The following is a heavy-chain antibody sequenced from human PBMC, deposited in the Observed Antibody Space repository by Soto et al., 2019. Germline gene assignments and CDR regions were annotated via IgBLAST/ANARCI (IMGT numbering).Heavy chain of an antibody. CDR2: ISYDGSNK. CDR1: GFTFSSYG. J-gene: IGHJ4*02. CDR3: GKHEAAPFFAY. Sequence: GGSLRLSCAASGFTFSSYGMHWVRQAPGKGLEWVAVISYDGSNKYYADSVKGRFTISRDNSKNTLYLQMNSLRAEDTAVYYCGKHEAAPFFAYWGQGPSVPVSP. D-gene: IGHD6-25*01. V-gene: IGHV3-30*18.